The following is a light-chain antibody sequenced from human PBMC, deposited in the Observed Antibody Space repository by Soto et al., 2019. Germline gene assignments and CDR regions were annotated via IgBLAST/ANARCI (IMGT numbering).Light chain of an antibody. CDR3: QQYSSWGFT. V-gene: IGKV3-20*01. Sequence: EIVLTQSPGTLSLSPGERATLSCRASQSVSSSYLAWYQQKPGQAPRLLIYGASSRATGIPDRFSGSGSGTDFTLTISRLEPEDFAVYYCQQYSSWGFTFGPGTKVDIK. CDR2: GAS. J-gene: IGKJ3*01. CDR1: QSVSSSY.